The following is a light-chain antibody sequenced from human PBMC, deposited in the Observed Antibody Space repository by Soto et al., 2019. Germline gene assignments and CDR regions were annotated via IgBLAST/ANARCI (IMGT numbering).Light chain of an antibody. CDR1: SSDVGGYNY. CDR2: DVS. J-gene: IGLJ1*01. Sequence: QSVLTQPASVSGSPGQSITISCTGTSSDVGGYNYVSWYQQHPGKAPKLMIYDVSNRPSGVSNRFSGSKSGNTASLTISGLQAEDEADYYCSPYTSSSTHVFGTGTKVPVL. CDR3: SPYTSSSTHV. V-gene: IGLV2-14*01.